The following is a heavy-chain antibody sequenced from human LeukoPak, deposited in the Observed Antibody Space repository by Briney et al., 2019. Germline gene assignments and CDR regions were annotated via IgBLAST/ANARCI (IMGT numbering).Heavy chain of an antibody. V-gene: IGHV3-74*01. D-gene: IGHD3-10*01. J-gene: IGHJ1*01. Sequence: GGSLRLSCATSGLTFNNSCMHWVRQAPGKGLVWVSRINNDGSDTRYADSVKGRFTISRDNAKNTLYLQMNSLRVEDTAVYYCARVSGLGMNEYYQHWGQGTLVTVPS. CDR1: GLTFNNSC. CDR2: INNDGSDT. CDR3: ARVSGLGMNEYYQH.